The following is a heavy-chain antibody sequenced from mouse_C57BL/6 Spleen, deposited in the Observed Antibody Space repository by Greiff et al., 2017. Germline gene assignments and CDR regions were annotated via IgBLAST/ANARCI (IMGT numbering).Heavy chain of an antibody. J-gene: IGHJ4*01. D-gene: IGHD2-5*01. Sequence: VESGGGLVKPGGSLKLSCAASGFTFSDYGMHWVRQAPEKGLEWVAYISSGSSTIYYADTVKGRFTISRDNAKITLFLQMTSLSSEDTAMYYCARYSNYERGALDYWGQGTSVTVSS. CDR2: ISSGSSTI. CDR1: GFTFSDYG. CDR3: ARYSNYERGALDY. V-gene: IGHV5-17*01.